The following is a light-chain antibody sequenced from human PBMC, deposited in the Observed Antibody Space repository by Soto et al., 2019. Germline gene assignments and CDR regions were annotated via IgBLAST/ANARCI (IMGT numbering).Light chain of an antibody. V-gene: IGKV3-15*01. J-gene: IGKJ5*01. CDR2: DTS. CDR3: QQHSNWPPIT. CDR1: QSVSIH. Sequence: ETVMTPSHGTLSVSLGESATLSCRASQSVSIHLAWYQQNPGQAPRLLIYDTSTRATGIPARFSGSGSGTEFTLTISSLQSEDLSVYYGQQHSNWPPITFGQGTRLDI.